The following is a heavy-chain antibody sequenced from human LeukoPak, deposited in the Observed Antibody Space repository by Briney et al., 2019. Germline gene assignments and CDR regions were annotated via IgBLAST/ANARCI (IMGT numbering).Heavy chain of an antibody. CDR2: IMPLFGTA. D-gene: IGHD4-17*01. Sequence: GASVKVSCKASGGTFSRNDISWVRQAPGQGLEWMGGIMPLFGTAKNAQKFQGRVTITADKSTSTAYMELSSLRSDDTAVYYCARGATVTTNDYWGQGTLVTVSS. V-gene: IGHV1-69*06. CDR3: ARGATVTTNDY. CDR1: GGTFSRND. J-gene: IGHJ4*02.